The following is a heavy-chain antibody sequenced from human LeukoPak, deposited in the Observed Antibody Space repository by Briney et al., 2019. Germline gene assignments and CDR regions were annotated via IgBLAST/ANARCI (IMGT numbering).Heavy chain of an antibody. J-gene: IGHJ4*02. CDR3: ARNASDSGTSYFDY. Sequence: KPSETLSLTCTVSGGSISSSTYYWGWIRQPPGKGLEWIGSIYYSGSTSYNPSLKSRVTISVDTSKNQFSLKLDSVTAADTAVYYCARNASDSGTSYFDYRGQGTLVTVSS. CDR1: GGSISSSTYY. D-gene: IGHD1-26*01. V-gene: IGHV4-39*01. CDR2: IYYSGST.